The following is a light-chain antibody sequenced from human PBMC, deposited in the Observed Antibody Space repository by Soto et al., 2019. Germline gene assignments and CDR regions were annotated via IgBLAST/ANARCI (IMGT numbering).Light chain of an antibody. Sequence: EIVLTQSPDTLSLSPGERATLSCRASQSISSYLAWYQQKPGQAPRLLIYGASSRATGIPDRFSGSGSGTDFTLAISRLEPGDSAVYFCQQYGSSPPETFGQGTKVDIK. CDR3: QQYGSSPPET. J-gene: IGKJ1*01. CDR2: GAS. V-gene: IGKV3-20*01. CDR1: QSISSY.